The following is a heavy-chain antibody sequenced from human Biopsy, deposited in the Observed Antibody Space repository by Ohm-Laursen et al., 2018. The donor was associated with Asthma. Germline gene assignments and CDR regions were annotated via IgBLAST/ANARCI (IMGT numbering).Heavy chain of an antibody. CDR3: ARGGYCSGGSCYPLDY. V-gene: IGHV1-18*01. CDR1: GGTLNNYA. J-gene: IGHJ4*02. Sequence: GSSVKVSCKASGGTLNNYAINWVRQAPGQGLEYMGWISANNGNRGYAQKFQGRVTMTTDTSTDTAYMELRSLRSDDTGVYYCARGGYCSGGSCYPLDYWGQGTLVNVSS. D-gene: IGHD2-15*01. CDR2: ISANNGNR.